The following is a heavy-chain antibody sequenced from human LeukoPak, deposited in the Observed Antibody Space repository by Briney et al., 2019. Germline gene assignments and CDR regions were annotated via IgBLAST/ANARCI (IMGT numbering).Heavy chain of an antibody. Sequence: ASVKVSCKASGYTFTSYYMHWVRQAPGQGLEWMGIINPSGGSTSYAQKFQGRVTMTEDTSTDTAYMELSSLRSEDTAVYYCATAYGSGSYIQFDPWGQGTLVTVSS. CDR3: ATAYGSGSYIQFDP. V-gene: IGHV1-46*01. CDR1: GYTFTSYY. J-gene: IGHJ5*02. CDR2: INPSGGST. D-gene: IGHD3-10*01.